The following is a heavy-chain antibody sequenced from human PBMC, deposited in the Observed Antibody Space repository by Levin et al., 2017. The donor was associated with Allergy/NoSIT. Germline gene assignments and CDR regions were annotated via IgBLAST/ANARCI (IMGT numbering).Heavy chain of an antibody. Sequence: SQTLSLTCSVSGEPVTTDNYYWSWIRQSPGKGLEWVAYIYHTGTANYNPSLKPRVTSSVDTSENQFSLTLDSVTAADTAVYYCARSYYDAWSGYYDSWGQGVLVTVSS. CDR3: ARSYYDAWSGYYDS. J-gene: IGHJ4*02. CDR2: IYHTGTA. D-gene: IGHD3-3*01. V-gene: IGHV4-61*01. CDR1: GEPVTTDNYY.